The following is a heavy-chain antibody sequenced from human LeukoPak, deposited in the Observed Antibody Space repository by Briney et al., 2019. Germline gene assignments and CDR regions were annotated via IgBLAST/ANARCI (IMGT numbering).Heavy chain of an antibody. V-gene: IGHV7-4-1*02. CDR3: ARKTYYYDSSGYPPDY. D-gene: IGHD3-22*01. J-gene: IGHJ4*02. CDR2: INTNTGNP. Sequence: ASVKVSCKASGYTFTSYGISWARQAPGQGLEWMGWINTNTGNPTYAQGFTGRFVFSLDTSVSTAYLQISSLKAEDTAVYYCARKTYYYDSSGYPPDYWGQGTLVTVSS. CDR1: GYTFTSYG.